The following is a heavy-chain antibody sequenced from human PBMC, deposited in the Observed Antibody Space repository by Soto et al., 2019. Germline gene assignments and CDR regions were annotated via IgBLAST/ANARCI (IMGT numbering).Heavy chain of an antibody. J-gene: IGHJ3*02. Sequence: QVQLVESGGGVVQPGRSLRLSCAASGFTFSSYGMHWVRQAPGKGLEWVAVISYDGSNKYYADSVKGRFTISRNNSKNTLDLQMNSLRAEDTAVYYCAKDLTDNYYDSQWGAFDIWGQGTMVTVSS. D-gene: IGHD3-22*01. CDR1: GFTFSSYG. CDR3: AKDLTDNYYDSQWGAFDI. V-gene: IGHV3-30*18. CDR2: ISYDGSNK.